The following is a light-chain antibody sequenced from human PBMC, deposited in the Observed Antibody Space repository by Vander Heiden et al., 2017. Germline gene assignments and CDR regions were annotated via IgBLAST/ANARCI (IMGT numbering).Light chain of an antibody. V-gene: IGKV2-28*01. CDR2: LGS. J-gene: IGKJ3*01. CDR3: MQALQTSFT. CDR1: QSLLHSNGYNY. Sequence: DSVMTRSRLALAVTRGEPASISCRSSQSLLHSNGYNYLDWYLQKPGQSPQLLIYLGSNRASGVPDRFSGSGSGTDFTLKISRVEAEDVGVYYCMQALQTSFTFGPGTKVDIK.